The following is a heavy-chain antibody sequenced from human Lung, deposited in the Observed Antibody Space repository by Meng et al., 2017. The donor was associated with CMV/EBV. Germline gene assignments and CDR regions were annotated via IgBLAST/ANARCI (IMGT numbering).Heavy chain of an antibody. CDR2: INPSNGGT. CDR3: ARGSPITGARTPYYY. J-gene: IGHJ4*02. Sequence: ASVXVSCKASGYTFTDYYMHWVRQAPGQRLEWMGWINPSNGGTDYAQKFQGRVTMTRDTSISTAYIELSRLRSDDTAVYYCARGSPITGARTPYYYWSQGTLVTVSS. V-gene: IGHV1-2*02. D-gene: IGHD1-20*01. CDR1: GYTFTDYY.